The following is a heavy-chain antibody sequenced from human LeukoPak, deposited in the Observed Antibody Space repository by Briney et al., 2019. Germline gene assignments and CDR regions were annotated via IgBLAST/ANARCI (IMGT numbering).Heavy chain of an antibody. D-gene: IGHD3-10*01. Sequence: SVKVSCKASGCTLPSSAMQWVRQARGQRREWIGWIVVGCGNTNYAQKYQESVTITRDMSTSTAYMERRRLRSEDTAVYYCAASRRGWRYFDYWGQGTLVTVSS. V-gene: IGHV1-58*02. CDR1: GCTLPSSA. J-gene: IGHJ4*02. CDR3: AASRRGWRYFDY. CDR2: IVVGCGNT.